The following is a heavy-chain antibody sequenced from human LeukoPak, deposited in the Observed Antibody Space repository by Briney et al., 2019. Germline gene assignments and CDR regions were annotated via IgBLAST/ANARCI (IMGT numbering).Heavy chain of an antibody. CDR3: ARDSRDGASYYYGMDV. CDR1: GFTFSSYG. J-gene: IGHJ6*02. V-gene: IGHV3-33*01. CDR2: IWYDGSNK. Sequence: GGSLRLSCAASGFTFSSYGMHWVRQAPGKGLEWVAVIWYDGSNKYYADSVKGRFTISRDNSKNTLYLQMNSLRAEDTAVYYCARDSRDGASYYYGMDVWGQGTTVTVSS. D-gene: IGHD1-26*01.